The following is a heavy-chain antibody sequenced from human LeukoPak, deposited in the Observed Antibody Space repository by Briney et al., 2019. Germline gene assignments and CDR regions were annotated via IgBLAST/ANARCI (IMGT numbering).Heavy chain of an antibody. D-gene: IGHD2-15*01. CDR1: RFTFSSYT. CDR3: AKSGLNRFDY. Sequence: GGSLRLSCAASRFTFSSYTMSWVRQAPGKGLEWISYISTTSSTIYYADSVKGRFTISRDNAKNSLYLQMNSLRAEDTAVYYCAKSGLNRFDYWGQGTLVTVSS. J-gene: IGHJ4*02. V-gene: IGHV3-48*01. CDR2: ISTTSSTI.